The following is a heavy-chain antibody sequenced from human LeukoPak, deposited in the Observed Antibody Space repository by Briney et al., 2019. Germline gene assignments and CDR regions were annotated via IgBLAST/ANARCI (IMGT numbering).Heavy chain of an antibody. J-gene: IGHJ4*02. Sequence: GGSLRLSCAASGFTVSSNYMSWVRQAPGKGLEWVSVIYSGGSTYYADFVKGRFTISRDNSKNTLYLQMNSLRAEDTAVYYCARDQIGYSYGLNYFDYWGQGTLVTVSS. D-gene: IGHD5-18*01. CDR3: ARDQIGYSYGLNYFDY. CDR1: GFTVSSNY. CDR2: IYSGGST. V-gene: IGHV3-66*01.